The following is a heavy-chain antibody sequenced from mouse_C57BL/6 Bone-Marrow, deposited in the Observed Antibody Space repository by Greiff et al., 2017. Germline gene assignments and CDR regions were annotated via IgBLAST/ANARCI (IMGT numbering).Heavy chain of an antibody. J-gene: IGHJ1*03. CDR3: ARDYGSSYWYFDV. CDR1: GYTFTSYD. V-gene: IGHV1-85*01. D-gene: IGHD1-1*01. CDR2: IYPRDGST. Sequence: VQLQQSGPELVKPGASVKLSCKASGYTFTSYDINWVKQRPGQGLEWIGWIYPRDGSTTYNEKFKGKATLTVDTSSSTAYMERHSLTSDDSAVYFCARDYGSSYWYFDVWGTGTTVTVSS.